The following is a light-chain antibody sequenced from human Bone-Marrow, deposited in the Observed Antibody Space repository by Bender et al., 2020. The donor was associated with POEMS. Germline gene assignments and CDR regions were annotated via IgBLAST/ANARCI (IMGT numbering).Light chain of an antibody. V-gene: IGLV1-44*01. CDR1: NSNIGSNS. CDR3: CSYEGVGV. J-gene: IGLJ1*01. CDR2: RNN. Sequence: QSVLAQPPSASGTPGQGVTISCSGSNSNIGSNSVSWYQQLPGTAPKLLIYRNNQRPSGVPDRFSGSKSGASASLAITGLQAEDEADYYCCSYEGVGVFGTGTKVTVL.